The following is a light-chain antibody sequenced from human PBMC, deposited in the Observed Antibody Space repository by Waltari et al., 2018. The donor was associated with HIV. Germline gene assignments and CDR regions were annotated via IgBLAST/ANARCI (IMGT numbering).Light chain of an antibody. Sequence: EIVMTQSPVTLSVSPGESATLSCRASQSVSSDLAWYQHKPGQAPRLFIYGASTRATGIPARFSGSGSGTEFTLTINSLQSEDFAVYYCQQYNNWPGVTFGGGTKVEIK. V-gene: IGKV3D-15*01. J-gene: IGKJ4*01. CDR1: QSVSSD. CDR3: QQYNNWPGVT. CDR2: GAS.